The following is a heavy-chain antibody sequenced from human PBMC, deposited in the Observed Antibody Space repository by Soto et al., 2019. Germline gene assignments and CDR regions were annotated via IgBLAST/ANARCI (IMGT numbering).Heavy chain of an antibody. J-gene: IGHJ4*02. CDR3: ARGRDGDS. CDR1: GYAFTTYG. Sequence: QVHLVQSGAEVKKPGASVKVSCKGSGYAFTTYGITWVRQAPGQGLEWMGWISAHNGNTNYAQKLQGRVTVPRDTSTSTAYMELRSLRSDDTAVYYCARGRDGDSWGQGALVTVSS. CDR2: ISAHNGNT. V-gene: IGHV1-18*01.